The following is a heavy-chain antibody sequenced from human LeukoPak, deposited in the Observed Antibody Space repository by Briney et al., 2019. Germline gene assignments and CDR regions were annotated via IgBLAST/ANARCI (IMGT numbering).Heavy chain of an antibody. V-gene: IGHV4-59*08. CDR2: IYYSGST. Sequence: SETLSLTCTVSGGSISSYYWSWMRQSPGKGLEWIGYIYYSGSTYYNPSLKSRVTISVDTSKNQFSLRLTSVTAADTAVYFCAGQPENTRGFYWGQGTLVTVSS. CDR1: GGSISSYY. J-gene: IGHJ1*01. D-gene: IGHD2-2*01. CDR3: AGQPENTRGFY.